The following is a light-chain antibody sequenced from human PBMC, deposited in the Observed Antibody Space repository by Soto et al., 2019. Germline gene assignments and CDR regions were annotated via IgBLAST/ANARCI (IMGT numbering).Light chain of an antibody. CDR2: GSS. CDR1: QNINNNY. CDR3: QQRTNWPIT. Sequence: EIVLTQSPGTLSLSPGERATLSCRASQNINNNYLAWYQQKPGQAPRLLIYGSSTRATGIPDRFSGSGSGTDFTLTISRLEPEDFAVYYCQQRTNWPITFGQGTRLEIK. V-gene: IGKV3D-20*02. J-gene: IGKJ5*01.